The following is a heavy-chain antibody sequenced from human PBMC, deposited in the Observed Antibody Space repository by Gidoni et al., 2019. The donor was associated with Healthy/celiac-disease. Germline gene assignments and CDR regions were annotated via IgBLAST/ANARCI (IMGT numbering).Heavy chain of an antibody. CDR2: IWYDGSNK. V-gene: IGHV3-33*01. J-gene: IGHJ6*02. Sequence: QVPLVEAGGGVVQPGRSLRLSCSASGFTFSSYGMHWVRRAPGKGLEWVADIWYDGSNKYYADSVKGRFTISRDNSKNTLYLQMNSLRAEDTAVYYCARGPYYDFWSGYYWDPLYYYYGMDVWGQGTTVTVSS. D-gene: IGHD3-3*01. CDR3: ARGPYYDFWSGYYWDPLYYYYGMDV. CDR1: GFTFSSYG.